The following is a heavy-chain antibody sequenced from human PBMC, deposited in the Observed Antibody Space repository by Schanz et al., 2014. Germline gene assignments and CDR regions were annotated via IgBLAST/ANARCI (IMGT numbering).Heavy chain of an antibody. Sequence: VQLLESGGGLVQPGGSLRLSCAASGFTFSIYGMSWVRQAPGQGLEWMGRIIPILGIANYAQKFQGRVTNTADKSTSTAYMDLSSLRPEDTAVYYCARSNYYDNSDYYNSFDYWGQGTLVTVSS. V-gene: IGHV1-69*09. CDR1: GFTFSIYG. CDR2: IIPILGIA. J-gene: IGHJ4*02. CDR3: ARSNYYDNSDYYNSFDY. D-gene: IGHD3-22*01.